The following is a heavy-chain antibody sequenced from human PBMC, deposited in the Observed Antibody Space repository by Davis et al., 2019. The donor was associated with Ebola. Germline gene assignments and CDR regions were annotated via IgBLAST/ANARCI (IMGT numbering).Heavy chain of an antibody. Sequence: PGGSLRLSCTASGFTFSTYDMHWLRQAPGKGLEWVANIGQDGSQKYYVDSVKGRFTISRDNAKNSLYLQMDSLRADDTAVYYCARDQTALVYWGQGTLVTVSS. J-gene: IGHJ4*02. CDR2: IGQDGSQK. CDR1: GFTFSTYD. D-gene: IGHD1-1*01. CDR3: ARDQTALVY. V-gene: IGHV3-7*01.